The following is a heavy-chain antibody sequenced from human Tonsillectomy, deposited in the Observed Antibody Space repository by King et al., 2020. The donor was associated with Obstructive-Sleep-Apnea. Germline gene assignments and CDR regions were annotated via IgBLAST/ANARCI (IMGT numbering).Heavy chain of an antibody. Sequence: QLQESGPGLVKPSQTLSLTCTVSGGSISSGGYYWNWIRQHPGKGLEWIGYIYYSGSTYCHPSLKSRGIISVERSKNQLFLRLNSVTAADTAVYYCARDRRCVRGAATVVFDYWGQGTLVTVSS. CDR3: ARDRRCVRGAATVVFDY. V-gene: IGHV4-31*03. CDR1: GGSISSGGYY. J-gene: IGHJ4*02. D-gene: IGHD3-10*02. CDR2: IYYSGST.